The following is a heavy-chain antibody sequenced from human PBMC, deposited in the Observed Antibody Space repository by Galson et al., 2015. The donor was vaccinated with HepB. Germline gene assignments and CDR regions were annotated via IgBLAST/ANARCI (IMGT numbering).Heavy chain of an antibody. Sequence: QSGAEVKRPGQSLKISCKGSGYSFTSYWIGWVRQMPGKGLEWMAIIYPGDSDTRYSPTFQGQVTISADKSISTAYLQWSSLKASDTGMYFCVRQDGTAAPRFVDYWGQGTQVTVS. CDR1: GYSFTSYW. CDR2: IYPGDSDT. V-gene: IGHV5-51*01. J-gene: IGHJ4*02. D-gene: IGHD6-13*01. CDR3: VRQDGTAAPRFVDY.